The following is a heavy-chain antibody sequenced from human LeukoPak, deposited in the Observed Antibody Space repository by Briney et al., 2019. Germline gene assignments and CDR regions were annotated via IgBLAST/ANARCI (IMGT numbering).Heavy chain of an antibody. V-gene: IGHV1-69*04. J-gene: IGHJ5*02. CDR3: ARDQVLEWLFVFSAPTVNWFDP. CDR2: IIPILGIV. D-gene: IGHD3-3*01. CDR1: GGTFSSYA. Sequence: ASVKVSCKASGGTFSSYAISWVRQAPGQGLEWMGRIIPILGIVNYAQKLQGRVTMTTDTSTSTAYMELRSLRSDDTAVYYCARDQVLEWLFVFSAPTVNWFDPWGQGTLVTVSS.